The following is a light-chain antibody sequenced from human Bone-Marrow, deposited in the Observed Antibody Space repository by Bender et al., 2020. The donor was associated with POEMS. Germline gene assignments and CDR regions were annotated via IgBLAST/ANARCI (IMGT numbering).Light chain of an antibody. CDR3: QSRDRSLSDSGVV. J-gene: IGLJ2*01. V-gene: IGLV1-44*01. Sequence: QSVLTQPPSASGTPGQRVTISCSGGSSNIGAHAVNWYQHLPGTAPKLLIYSSHRRPSGVPDRFSGSKSGTSASLAITGLQPEDEAYYYCQSRDRSLSDSGVVFGGGTKLTVL. CDR1: SSNIGAHA. CDR2: SSH.